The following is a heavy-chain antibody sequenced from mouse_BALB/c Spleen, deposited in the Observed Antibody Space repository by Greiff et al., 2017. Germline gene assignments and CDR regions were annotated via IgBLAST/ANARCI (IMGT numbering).Heavy chain of an antibody. CDR1: GFSLTSYG. V-gene: IGHV2-6-2*01. CDR3: ARLGYYGNYDYAMDY. CDR2: IWSDGST. Sequence: QVQLKQSGPDLVAPSQSLSITCTVSGFSLTSYGVHWVRQPPGKGLEWLVVIWSDGSTTYNSALKSRLSISKDNSKSQVFLKMNSLQTDDTAMYYCARLGYYGNYDYAMDYWGQGTSVTVSS. J-gene: IGHJ4*01. D-gene: IGHD2-1*01.